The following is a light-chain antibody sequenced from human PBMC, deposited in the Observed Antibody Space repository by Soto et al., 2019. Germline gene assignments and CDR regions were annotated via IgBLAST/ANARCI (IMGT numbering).Light chain of an antibody. CDR3: SSYTSSSTLV. CDR1: SSDVGSYNR. Sequence: QSALTQPPSVSGSPGQSVTISCTGTSSDVGSYNRVSWYQQPPGTAPKVIIYEVTNRPSVVPDRFSGSKSGNTASLTISGLQAEDEADYYCSSYTSSSTLVFGGGTQLTVL. CDR2: EVT. V-gene: IGLV2-18*02. J-gene: IGLJ3*02.